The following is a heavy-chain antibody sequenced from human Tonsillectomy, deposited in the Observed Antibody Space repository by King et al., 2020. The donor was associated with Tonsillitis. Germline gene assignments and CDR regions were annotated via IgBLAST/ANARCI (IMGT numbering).Heavy chain of an antibody. D-gene: IGHD3-22*01. J-gene: IGHJ3*02. V-gene: IGHV1-18*01. CDR1: GYTFTNYG. CDR3: ARDSYYDSSGSAFDI. Sequence: QLVQSGAEVKKPGASVKVSCKASGYTFTNYGISWVRQAQGQGLEWMGWISAYNGNTNYAQIVQGRVTMTTDTSMSTAYMELRSLRSDDTAVYYCARDSYYDSSGSAFDIWGQGTMVSVSS. CDR2: ISAYNGNT.